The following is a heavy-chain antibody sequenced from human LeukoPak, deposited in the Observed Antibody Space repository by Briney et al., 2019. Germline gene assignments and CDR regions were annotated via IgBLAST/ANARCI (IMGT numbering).Heavy chain of an antibody. Sequence: PSETLSLTCTVSGGSISISYWSWIRQPPGKGLEWIGYIYYDGSTSYNPSLKSRVSISVDTSKNQFSLSLSSVTAADTAVYYCARGSRSGNWYFDLWGRGTLVTVSS. CDR3: ARGSRSGNWYFDL. J-gene: IGHJ2*01. V-gene: IGHV4-59*01. CDR2: IYYDGST. D-gene: IGHD1-14*01. CDR1: GGSISISY.